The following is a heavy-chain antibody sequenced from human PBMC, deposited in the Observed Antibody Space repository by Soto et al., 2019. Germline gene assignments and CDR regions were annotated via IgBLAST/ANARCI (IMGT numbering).Heavy chain of an antibody. CDR2: ISAYNGNT. CDR3: ARLLRWSTGYYYTMDV. V-gene: IGHV1-18*01. CDR1: GYTFTSHG. J-gene: IGHJ6*02. Sequence: QVQLLQSGAEVKKPGASVKVSCKASGYTFTSHGITWVRQAPGLGLDWMGWISAYNGNTDYAQKLQGRVTMTTATSTSTAYMELRSLRSDDTAVYYCARLLRWSTGYYYTMDVWGQGTTVSVSS. D-gene: IGHD3-22*01.